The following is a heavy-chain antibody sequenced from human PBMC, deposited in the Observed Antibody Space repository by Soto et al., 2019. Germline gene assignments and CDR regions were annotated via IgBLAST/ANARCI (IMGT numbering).Heavy chain of an antibody. CDR2: ISAYNGNT. CDR3: ARGSPCSGASCYVGEFAC. J-gene: IGHJ4*02. V-gene: IGHV1-18*01. CDR1: GYTFTSYG. D-gene: IGHD2-2*01. Sequence: ASVKVSCKASGYTFTSYGISWVRQAPGQGLEWMGWISAYNGNTNYAQKLQGRVTMTTDTSTSTAYMELRSLRADDTAVYYCARGSPCSGASCYVGEFACWGQGTLDTVSS.